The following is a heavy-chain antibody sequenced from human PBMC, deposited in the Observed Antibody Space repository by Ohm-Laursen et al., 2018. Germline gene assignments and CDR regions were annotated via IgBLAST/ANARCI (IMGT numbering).Heavy chain of an antibody. V-gene: IGHV3-48*01. CDR1: GFTFSSYS. CDR2: ISGKSSTK. Sequence: SLRLSCTAPGFTFSSYSMNWVRQAPGKGLEWVSYISGKSSTKYYADSVKGRFTISRDNAKNSLYLQMNSLRAEDTAVYYCARDQTYASDIWGQGTEVTVSS. J-gene: IGHJ3*02. CDR3: ARDQTYASDI.